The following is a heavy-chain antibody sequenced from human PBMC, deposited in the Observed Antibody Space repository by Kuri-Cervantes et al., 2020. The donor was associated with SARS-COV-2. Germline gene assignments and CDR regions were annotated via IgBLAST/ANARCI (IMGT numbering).Heavy chain of an antibody. V-gene: IGHV5-51*01. Sequence: GGSLRLSCKGSGYSFTSYWIGWVRQMPGKGLEWMGIIYPGDSDTRYSPSFQGQVTISADKSISTAYLQWSSLKASDTAMYYCARLDTQWELTGGYYYYYMDVWGKGTTVTVSS. CDR3: ARLDTQWELTGGYYYYYMDV. D-gene: IGHD1-26*01. CDR1: GYSFTSYW. CDR2: IYPGDSDT. J-gene: IGHJ6*03.